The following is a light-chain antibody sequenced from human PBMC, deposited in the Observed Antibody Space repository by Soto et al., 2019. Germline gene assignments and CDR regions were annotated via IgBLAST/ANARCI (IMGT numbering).Light chain of an antibody. CDR3: RQSYSTPIT. V-gene: IGKV1-39*01. CDR2: AAS. Sequence: DIQMTQSTSSLSASVGDRVTITCRASQSISSYLNWYQQKPGKAPKLLIYAASSLQSGVPSRFSGSGSGTDFTLTISSLQPEDFATYYCRQSYSTPITFGQRTRLEIK. CDR1: QSISSY. J-gene: IGKJ5*01.